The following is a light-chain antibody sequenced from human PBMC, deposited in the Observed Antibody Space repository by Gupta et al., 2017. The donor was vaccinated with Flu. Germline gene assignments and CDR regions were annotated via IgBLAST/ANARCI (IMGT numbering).Light chain of an antibody. CDR3: QQNGTNSGT. CDR2: KTS. V-gene: IGKV1-5*03. J-gene: IGKJ1*01. CDR1: QSLDGC. Sequence: DIQMTQSPSTLSAYVGDRLTITCRASQSLDGCLAWYQQKPGKAPKLLIHKTSFSESGVPSRFSGSGSGTEFTLTINSLQPDDFATYYCQQNGTNSGTFGQGTKVEIK.